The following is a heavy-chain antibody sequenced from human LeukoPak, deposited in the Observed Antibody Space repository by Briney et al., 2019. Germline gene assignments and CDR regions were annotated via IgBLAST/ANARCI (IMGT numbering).Heavy chain of an antibody. J-gene: IGHJ4*02. Sequence: SETLSLTCEVSGASLSGYYWSWIRQAPGKGLEWIGEISHSGSTNYNPSLKSRVTISAHTSKNQFSLKLSSVIGADTAVYFRARNGWGSGSYWFYWGQGTLVTVSA. CDR2: ISHSGST. D-gene: IGHD3-10*01. CDR1: GASLSGYY. CDR3: ARNGWGSGSYWFY. V-gene: IGHV4-34*01.